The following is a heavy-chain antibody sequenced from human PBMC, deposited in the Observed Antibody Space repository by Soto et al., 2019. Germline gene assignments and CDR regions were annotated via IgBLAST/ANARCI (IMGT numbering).Heavy chain of an antibody. D-gene: IGHD2-8*01. V-gene: IGHV4-34*01. J-gene: IGHJ5*02. CDR3: ARVGGYCTNGVCSRWNWFDP. Sequence: PSETLSLTCAVYGGSFSGYYWSWIRQPPGKGLEWIGEINHSGSTNYNPSLKSRVTISVDTSKNQFSLKLSSVTAADTAVYYCARVGGYCTNGVCSRWNWFDPWGQGTLVTVSS. CDR1: GGSFSGYY. CDR2: INHSGST.